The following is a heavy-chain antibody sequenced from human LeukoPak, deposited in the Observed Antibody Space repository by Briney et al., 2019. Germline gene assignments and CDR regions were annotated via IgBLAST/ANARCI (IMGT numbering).Heavy chain of an antibody. Sequence: SSETLSLTCTVSGDSISSGDYYWSWIRQPAGKGLEWIGRISSSGSTNYNPSLKSRVTISVDTSKNQFSLKLSSVTAADTAVYFCARGPYSYDSSGAFDIWGQGTMVTVSS. CDR2: ISSSGST. J-gene: IGHJ3*02. CDR1: GDSISSGDYY. CDR3: ARGPYSYDSSGAFDI. V-gene: IGHV4-61*02. D-gene: IGHD3-22*01.